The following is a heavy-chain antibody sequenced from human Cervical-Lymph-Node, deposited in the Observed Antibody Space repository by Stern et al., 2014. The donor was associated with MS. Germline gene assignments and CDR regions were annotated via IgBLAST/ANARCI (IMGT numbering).Heavy chain of an antibody. V-gene: IGHV4-30-2*01. CDR2: IYHSGSP. J-gene: IGHJ3*02. D-gene: IGHD4-17*01. Sequence: QLQLQESGSGLVKPSQTLSLTCAVSGGSISSGGYSWSWIRQPPGKGLEWIGYIYHSGSPNYNPPLKSRVTIAVDRSKNQFSLKLSSVTAADTAVYYCARSSVTTPNAFDIWGQGTMVTVSS. CDR1: GGSISSGGYS. CDR3: ARSSVTTPNAFDI.